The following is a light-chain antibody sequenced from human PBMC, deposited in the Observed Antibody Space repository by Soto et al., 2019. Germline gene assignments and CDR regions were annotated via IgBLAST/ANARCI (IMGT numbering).Light chain of an antibody. CDR2: AAS. J-gene: IGKJ2*01. CDR1: QTIVTY. V-gene: IGKV1-39*01. Sequence: DIQMTQSPSSLSASVGDRVTITCRASQTIVTYLNWYQQKPGNAPKLLIYAASNLQNGVPSRFSGSGSGTDFTLTISSLQPEDFATYYCQQSDSTPYTFGQGTKVEI. CDR3: QQSDSTPYT.